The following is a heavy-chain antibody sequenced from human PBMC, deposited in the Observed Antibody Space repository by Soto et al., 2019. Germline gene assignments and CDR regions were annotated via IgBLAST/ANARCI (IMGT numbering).Heavy chain of an antibody. CDR2: ISSSSSYI. J-gene: IGHJ4*02. D-gene: IGHD6-6*01. Sequence: GGSLRLSCAASGFTFSSYSMNWVRQAPGKGLEWVSSISSSSSYIYYADSVKGRFTISRDNAKNSLYLQMNSLRAEDTAVYYCARDRGGIAARPLDSWGQGTPVTVSS. CDR1: GFTFSSYS. CDR3: ARDRGGIAARPLDS. V-gene: IGHV3-21*01.